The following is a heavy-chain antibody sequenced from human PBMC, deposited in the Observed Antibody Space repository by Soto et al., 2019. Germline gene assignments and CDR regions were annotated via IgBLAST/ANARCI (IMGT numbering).Heavy chain of an antibody. CDR2: VSSSAIST. V-gene: IGHV3-23*01. J-gene: IGHJ4*02. D-gene: IGHD3-16*01. CDR3: SKSAGSNADSPNDY. CDR1: EFPCISYA. Sequence: GCVILSGAASEFPCISYAMAGIRPGTGEGLEWVSSVSSSAISTDYTDAEKGRFTISRDNAKNTLHLQMNSLRAEDAVVYYYSKSAGSNADSPNDYWGQGTLVTVS.